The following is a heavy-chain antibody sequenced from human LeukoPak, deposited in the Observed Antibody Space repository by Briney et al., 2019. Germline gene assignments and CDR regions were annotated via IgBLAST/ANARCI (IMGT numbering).Heavy chain of an antibody. Sequence: PSETLSLTCAVYGGSFSGYYWSWIRQPPGKGLEWLGEINHSGRTNYNPSPKSRVTISVDTSKNQFSLKLSSVTAADTAVYYCSRDGAVAGTGGGLYWGQGTLVTVSS. CDR3: SRDGAVAGTGGGLY. D-gene: IGHD6-19*01. CDR2: INHSGRT. CDR1: GGSFSGYY. J-gene: IGHJ4*02. V-gene: IGHV4-34*01.